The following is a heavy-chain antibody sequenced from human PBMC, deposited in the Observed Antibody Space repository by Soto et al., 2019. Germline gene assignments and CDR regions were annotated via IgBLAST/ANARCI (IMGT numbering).Heavy chain of an antibody. D-gene: IGHD4-17*01. CDR1: GGSFSGYY. J-gene: IGHJ3*02. CDR3: ARTPTTYGDYSHDAFDI. CDR2: INHSGST. Sequence: QVQLQQWGAGLLKPSETLSLTCAVYGGSFSGYYWSWIRQPPGKGLEWIGEINHSGSTNYNPSLKSRVPISVDTSKNQFSLKLSSVTAADTAVYYCARTPTTYGDYSHDAFDIWGQGTMVTVSS. V-gene: IGHV4-34*01.